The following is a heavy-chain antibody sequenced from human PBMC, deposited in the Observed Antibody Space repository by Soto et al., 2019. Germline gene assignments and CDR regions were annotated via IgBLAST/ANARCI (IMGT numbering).Heavy chain of an antibody. CDR3: AKATATGGGAFDI. Sequence: GGSLRLSCAASGFICTSYDMSWVRQAPGKGLEWVSTILVGGSTHYEDSVKGRFTISRDRSKNTVYLQMNSLTAGDTAVYYCAKATATGGGAFDICGQGXMVTV. D-gene: IGHD2-8*02. CDR1: GFICTSYD. CDR2: ILVGGST. V-gene: IGHV3-23*01. J-gene: IGHJ3*02.